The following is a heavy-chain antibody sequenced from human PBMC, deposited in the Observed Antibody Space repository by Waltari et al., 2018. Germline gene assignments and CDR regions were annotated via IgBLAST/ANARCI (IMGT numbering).Heavy chain of an antibody. V-gene: IGHV3-23*04. D-gene: IGHD3-3*01. CDR1: GFTFSSYA. Sequence: EVQLVESGGGLVQPGGSLRLSCAASGFTFSSYAMSWVRQAPGKGLEWVSAISGRGGSTYYADSVKGRFTISRDNSKNTLYLQMNSLRAEDTAVYYCANCPGTIFGVVRLYGMDVWGQGTTVTVSS. CDR2: ISGRGGST. J-gene: IGHJ6*02. CDR3: ANCPGTIFGVVRLYGMDV.